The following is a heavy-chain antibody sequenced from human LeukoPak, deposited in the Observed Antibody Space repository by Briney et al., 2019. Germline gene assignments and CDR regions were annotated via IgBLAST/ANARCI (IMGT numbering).Heavy chain of an antibody. Sequence: SETLSLTCTVSGGSIRSYYWSWIRQPPGKGLECIGYIYYIGSTNYNPSLKSRVTISLDTSRSQFSLKLTSVTPADTAVYYCARGGIVGSRTNWFDPWGQGILVTVSS. CDR2: IYYIGST. J-gene: IGHJ5*02. V-gene: IGHV4-59*01. CDR1: GGSIRSYY. CDR3: ARGGIVGSRTNWFDP. D-gene: IGHD1-26*01.